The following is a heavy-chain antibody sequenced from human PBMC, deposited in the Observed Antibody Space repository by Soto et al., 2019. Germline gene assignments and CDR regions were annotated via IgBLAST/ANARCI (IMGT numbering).Heavy chain of an antibody. CDR3: ARDTTVTTLGYCYYYGMDV. Sequence: EVQLVESGGGLVQPGGSLRLSCAASGFTFSSYSMNWVRQAPGKGLEWVSYISSSSSTIYYADSLKGRFTISRDKAKNSLYLQIHRLRAEDTAVYYCARDTTVTTLGYCYYYGMDVWGQGTTVTVSS. CDR1: GFTFSSYS. J-gene: IGHJ6*02. V-gene: IGHV3-48*01. CDR2: ISSSSSTI. D-gene: IGHD4-17*01.